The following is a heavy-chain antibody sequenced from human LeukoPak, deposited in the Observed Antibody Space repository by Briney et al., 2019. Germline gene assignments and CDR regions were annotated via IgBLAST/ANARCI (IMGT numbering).Heavy chain of an antibody. Sequence: GASVKVSCKASGYTFTGYYMHWVRQAPGQGLEWMGWINPNSGGTNYAQKFQGRVTMTRDTSISTAYMELSSLRSEDTAVYYCARAPYSSSPFGYWGQGTLVTVSS. CDR3: ARAPYSSSPFGY. D-gene: IGHD6-6*01. V-gene: IGHV1-2*02. CDR1: GYTFTGYY. J-gene: IGHJ4*02. CDR2: INPNSGGT.